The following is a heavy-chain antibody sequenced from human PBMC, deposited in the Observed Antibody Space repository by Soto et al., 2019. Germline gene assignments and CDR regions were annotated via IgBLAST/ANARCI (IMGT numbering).Heavy chain of an antibody. Sequence: SVKVSCKASGGTFSSYAISWVRQAPGQGLEWMGGIIPIFGTANYAQKFQGRVTITADKSTSTAYMELSSLRSEDTAVYYCARVWGGGYDFWSGYLVPSVGMDVWGQGTTVTVSS. J-gene: IGHJ6*02. V-gene: IGHV1-69*06. CDR3: ARVWGGGYDFWSGYLVPSVGMDV. CDR2: IIPIFGTA. CDR1: GGTFSSYA. D-gene: IGHD3-3*01.